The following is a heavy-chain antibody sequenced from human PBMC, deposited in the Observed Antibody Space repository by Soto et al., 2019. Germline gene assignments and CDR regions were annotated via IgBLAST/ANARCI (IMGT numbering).Heavy chain of an antibody. CDR2: ISYDGDKK. CDR1: GFTFRFFG. Sequence: PWWSLRLSCASSGFTFRFFGMHWVRQAPGKGLEWVAVISYDGDKKYYADSVKGRFTISRDKSKNTLYLQMNSLRPEDTALYFCAKDLFTFSQTPSLDNWGQGTLVTVSS. D-gene: IGHD3-3*02. V-gene: IGHV3-30*18. J-gene: IGHJ4*02. CDR3: AKDLFTFSQTPSLDN.